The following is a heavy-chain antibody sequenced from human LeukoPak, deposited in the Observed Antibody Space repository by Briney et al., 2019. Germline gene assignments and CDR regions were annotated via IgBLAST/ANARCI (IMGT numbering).Heavy chain of an antibody. V-gene: IGHV4-59*08. J-gene: IGHJ4*02. CDR3: ARLWGGISYNFDY. D-gene: IGHD3-16*01. CDR1: GGSISSYY. CDR2: IYYSGST. Sequence: SETLSLTCTVSGGSISSYYWSWIRQPPGKGLEWIGYIYYSGSTNYNPSLKSRVTISVDTSKNQFSLKLSSVTAADTAVYYCARLWGGISYNFDYWGQGTLVTVSS.